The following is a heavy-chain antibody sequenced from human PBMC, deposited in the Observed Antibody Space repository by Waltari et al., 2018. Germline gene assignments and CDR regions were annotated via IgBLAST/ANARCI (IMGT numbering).Heavy chain of an antibody. Sequence: QVQLQESGPGLVKPSQTLSLTCTVSGGSISSGGYYWSWIRQHPGKGLEWIGYIYHSGSTYYNPSLKSRGTISVDRSKNQFSLKLSSVTAADTAVYYCARDGPHYGGKGRWFDPWGQGTLVTVSS. CDR3: ARDGPHYGGKGRWFDP. CDR2: IYHSGST. CDR1: GGSISSGGYY. V-gene: IGHV4-31*03. D-gene: IGHD4-17*01. J-gene: IGHJ5*02.